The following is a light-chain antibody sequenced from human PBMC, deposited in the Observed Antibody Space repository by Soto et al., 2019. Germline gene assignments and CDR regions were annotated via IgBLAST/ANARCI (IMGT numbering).Light chain of an antibody. CDR3: CSYASSSTYWV. CDR1: SRDAGSYNF. V-gene: IGLV2-23*01. Sequence: QSALTQPASVSGSPGQSITISCTGTSRDAGSYNFVSWYQQHPGKAPKVMIYEDSKRPSGVSNRFSGSKSGNTASLTISGLQAEDEADYYCCSYASSSTYWVFGGGTQLTVL. J-gene: IGLJ3*02. CDR2: EDS.